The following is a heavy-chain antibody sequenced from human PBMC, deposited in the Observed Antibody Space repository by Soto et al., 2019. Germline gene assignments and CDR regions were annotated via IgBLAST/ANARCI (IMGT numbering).Heavy chain of an antibody. V-gene: IGHV4-31*03. J-gene: IGHJ5*02. Sequence: SETLSLTCTVSGGSISSGGYYWSWIRQHPGRGLEWIGYIYYNGNTYYNPSLKSRVTVSVDTSKNQFSLNVRSVTAADTAVYYCARCSLVVIPVPGFDPWGKGTLVTVS. CDR3: ARCSLVVIPVPGFDP. CDR2: IYYNGNT. CDR1: GGSISSGGYY. D-gene: IGHD2-15*01.